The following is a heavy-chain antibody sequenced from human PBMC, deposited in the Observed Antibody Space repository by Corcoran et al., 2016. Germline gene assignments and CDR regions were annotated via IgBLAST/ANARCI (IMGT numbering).Heavy chain of an antibody. CDR1: GGSISSYY. V-gene: IGHV4-59*01. D-gene: IGHD5-18*01. Sequence: QVQLQESGPGLVKPSETLSLTCTVSGGSISSYYWSWIRQPPGKGLEWIGYIYYSGSTHYNPSLKSRVTISVDTSKNQFSLKLSSVTAADTAVYYCASGESYGNEDYYYYGMDVWGQGTTVTVSS. CDR3: ASGESYGNEDYYYYGMDV. J-gene: IGHJ6*02. CDR2: IYYSGST.